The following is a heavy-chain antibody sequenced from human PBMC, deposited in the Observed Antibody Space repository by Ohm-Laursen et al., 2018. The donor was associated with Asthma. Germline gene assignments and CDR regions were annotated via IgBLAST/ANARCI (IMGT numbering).Heavy chain of an antibody. CDR3: AKDRLVQGIFYYYGMDV. CDR1: GFTFSSYG. J-gene: IGHJ6*02. V-gene: IGHV3-30*18. Sequence: SLRLSCAASGFTFSSYGMHWVRQAPGKGLEWVAVISYDGSNKYYADSVKGRFTISRDNSKNTLYLQMNSLRAEDTAVYYCAKDRLVQGIFYYYGMDVWGQGTTVTVSS. D-gene: IGHD3-10*01. CDR2: ISYDGSNK.